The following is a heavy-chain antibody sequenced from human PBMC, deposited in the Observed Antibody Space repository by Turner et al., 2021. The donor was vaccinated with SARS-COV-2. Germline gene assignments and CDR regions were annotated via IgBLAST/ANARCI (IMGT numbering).Heavy chain of an antibody. J-gene: IGHJ6*02. Sequence: QLQLQESGSGLVKPSQPLSLTCAVSGGSISSGGYSWSWIRQPPGKGLEWIGYIYHSGSTYYNPSLKSRVTISLDRSKNQFSLKLSSVTAADTAVYYCARVDYYYYGMDVWGQGTTVTVSS. CDR2: IYHSGST. CDR3: ARVDYYYYGMDV. CDR1: GGSISSGGYS. V-gene: IGHV4-30-2*01.